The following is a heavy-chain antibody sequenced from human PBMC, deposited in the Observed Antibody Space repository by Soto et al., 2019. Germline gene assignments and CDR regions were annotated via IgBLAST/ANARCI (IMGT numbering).Heavy chain of an antibody. V-gene: IGHV5-10-1*01. CDR1: GYTFTDYW. CDR2: IDPSDSYT. Sequence: GESLKISCKGSGYTFTDYWISWVRQMPGKGLEWMGRIDPSDSYTDYSPSFRGHVTISVDKSISTAYLHWSSLRASDTAIYYCARPYSISFKNWFDPWGQVTLVTVSS. D-gene: IGHD5-12*01. CDR3: ARPYSISFKNWFDP. J-gene: IGHJ5*02.